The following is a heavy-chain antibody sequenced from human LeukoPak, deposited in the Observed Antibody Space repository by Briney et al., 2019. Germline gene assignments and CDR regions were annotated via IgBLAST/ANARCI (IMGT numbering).Heavy chain of an antibody. CDR2: LSGSGGNT. CDR3: AKGAYDCSSTSCMVNWFDP. J-gene: IGHJ5*02. Sequence: GGSLRLSCAASGFTFSSYAMSWVRQAPGKGLEWVSALSGSGGNTYYADSVKGRFTISRDNSKNTLYLQMNSLRAEDTAVYYCAKGAYDCSSTSCMVNWFDPWGQGTLVTVSS. D-gene: IGHD2-2*01. V-gene: IGHV3-23*01. CDR1: GFTFSSYA.